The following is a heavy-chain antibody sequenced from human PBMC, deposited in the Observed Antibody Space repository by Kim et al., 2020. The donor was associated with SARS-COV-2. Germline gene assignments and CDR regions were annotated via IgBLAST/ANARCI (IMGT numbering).Heavy chain of an antibody. CDR1: GFTFSSYA. J-gene: IGHJ3*02. V-gene: IGHV3-30-3*01. D-gene: IGHD5-12*01. CDR2: ISYDGSNK. CDR3: ARDTGGGYSGPDAFDI. Sequence: GGSLRLSCAASGFTFSSYAMHWVRQAPGKGLEWVAVISYDGSNKYYADSVKGRFTISRDNSKNTLYLQMNSLRAEDTAVYYCARDTGGGYSGPDAFDIWGQGTMVTVSS.